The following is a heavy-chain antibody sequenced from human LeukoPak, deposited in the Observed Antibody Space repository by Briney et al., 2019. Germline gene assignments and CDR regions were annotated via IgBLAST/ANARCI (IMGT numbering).Heavy chain of an antibody. D-gene: IGHD2-8*01. V-gene: IGHV4-61*01. CDR2: IYYSGST. Sequence: PSETLSLTCTVSGGSVSSGSYYWSWIRQPPGKGLEWIGYIYYSGSTNYNPSLKSRVTISVDTSKNQFSLKLSSVTAADTAVYYCAREAFGVGLDYWGQGTLVTVPS. CDR3: AREAFGVGLDY. J-gene: IGHJ4*02. CDR1: GGSVSSGSYY.